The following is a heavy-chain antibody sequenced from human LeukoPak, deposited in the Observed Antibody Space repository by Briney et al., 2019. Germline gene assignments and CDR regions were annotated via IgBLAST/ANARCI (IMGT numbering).Heavy chain of an antibody. Sequence: GGSLRLSCADSGFTFSSYWMHWVRQAPGKGLVWVSHISSDGKRTTYADSVKGRFIISRDNAKNTLYLQMNSLRAEDTAVYYCARDPSSWYYYYMDVWGKGTTVTVSS. D-gene: IGHD6-13*01. CDR3: ARDPSSWYYYYMDV. CDR2: ISSDGKRT. V-gene: IGHV3-74*01. J-gene: IGHJ6*03. CDR1: GFTFSSYW.